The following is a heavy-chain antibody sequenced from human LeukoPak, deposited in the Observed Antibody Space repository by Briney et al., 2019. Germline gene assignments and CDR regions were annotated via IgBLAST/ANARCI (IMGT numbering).Heavy chain of an antibody. CDR1: GYSFTSYW. V-gene: IGHV5-51*01. CDR2: IYPGVSST. Sequence: GVSLKISCKGSGYSFTSYWIGWVRQMPGIGLEWMGIIYPGVSSTTYSPSFQGQVTISADRSITTAYLQWSSLKASDTAMYYCATGLWWDLHYWGQGTPVTVSS. D-gene: IGHD1-26*01. J-gene: IGHJ4*02. CDR3: ATGLWWDLHY.